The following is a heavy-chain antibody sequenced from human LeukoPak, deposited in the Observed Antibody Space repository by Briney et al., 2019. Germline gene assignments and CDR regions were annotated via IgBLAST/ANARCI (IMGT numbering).Heavy chain of an antibody. J-gene: IGHJ5*02. Sequence: SVKVSCKASGGTFSSYAISWVRQAPGQGLEWMGGIIPIFGTANYAQRFQGRVTITADESTSTAYIELSSLRSEDTAVYYCAREEGYCSSTSCRNLYNWFDPWGQGTLVTVSS. CDR3: AREEGYCSSTSCRNLYNWFDP. V-gene: IGHV1-69*01. D-gene: IGHD2-2*01. CDR2: IIPIFGTA. CDR1: GGTFSSYA.